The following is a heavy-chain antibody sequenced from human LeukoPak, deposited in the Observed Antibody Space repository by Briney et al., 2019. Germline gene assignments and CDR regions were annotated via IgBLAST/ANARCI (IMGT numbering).Heavy chain of an antibody. CDR3: ARHGRVYYDILTGRSGGKYFDY. D-gene: IGHD3-9*01. V-gene: IGHV4-34*01. CDR1: GGSFSGYY. Sequence: SETLSLTCAVYGGSFSGYYWSWIRQAPGKELEWIGEIKHSGSTNYNPSLKSRVTISVDTSKNQFSLKLSSVTAADTAVYYCARHGRVYYDILTGRSGGKYFDYWGQGSLVTVSS. J-gene: IGHJ4*02. CDR2: IKHSGST.